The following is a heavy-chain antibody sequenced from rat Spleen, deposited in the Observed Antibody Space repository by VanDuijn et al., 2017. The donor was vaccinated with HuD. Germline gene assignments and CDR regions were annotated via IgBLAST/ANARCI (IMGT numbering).Heavy chain of an antibody. CDR1: GFTFRDYG. Sequence: EVQLVESGGGLVQPGRSLKLSCVASGFTFRDYGMSWIRQAPGKGLEWVAYISSSSGTIYYADTVRGRFTISRDNAKNTLYLQLSSLRSEDTALYYCSSAFYYYGTYYYGVMDAWGQGASVTVSS. J-gene: IGHJ4*01. D-gene: IGHD1-12*02. CDR3: SSAFYYYGTYYYGVMDA. V-gene: IGHV5-34*01. CDR2: ISSSSGT.